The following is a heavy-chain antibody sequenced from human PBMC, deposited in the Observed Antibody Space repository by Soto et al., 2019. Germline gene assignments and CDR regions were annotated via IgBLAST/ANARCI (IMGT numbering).Heavy chain of an antibody. J-gene: IGHJ5*02. V-gene: IGHV1-18*01. Sequence: QVQLVQSGGEVKKPGASVKVSCKASGYTFTNYGISWVRQAPGQGLEWMGWINVYNGNTKYAQKVQGRVTMTTDTSTRTAYMELRSLISDDTAVYYCARGVGSGSYYNQYNWFDPWGQGTLVTVSS. CDR3: ARGVGSGSYYNQYNWFDP. CDR2: INVYNGNT. CDR1: GYTFTNYG. D-gene: IGHD3-10*01.